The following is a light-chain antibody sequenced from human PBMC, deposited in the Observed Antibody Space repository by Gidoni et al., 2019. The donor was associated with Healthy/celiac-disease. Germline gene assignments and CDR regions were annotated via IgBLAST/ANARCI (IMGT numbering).Light chain of an antibody. CDR1: QSISSY. CDR3: QQSDSTPQT. Sequence: IQLTQSPSSLSASVGDRVTITCRASQSISSYLNWYPQKPGKAPKLLIYAASSLQSGVPSRFSGSGSGTDFTLTISSLQPEDFATYYCQQSDSTPQTFGQGTRLEIK. J-gene: IGKJ5*01. V-gene: IGKV1-39*01. CDR2: AAS.